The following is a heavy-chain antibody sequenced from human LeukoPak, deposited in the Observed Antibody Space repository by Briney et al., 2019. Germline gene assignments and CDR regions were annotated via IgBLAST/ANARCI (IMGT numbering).Heavy chain of an antibody. J-gene: IGHJ4*02. D-gene: IGHD6-19*01. CDR2: INPNSGVP. CDR3: ARESNGWYDY. CDR1: GYTFTDYY. V-gene: IGHV1-2*02. Sequence: ASVKVSCKASGYTFTDYYMHWVRQAPGQGLEWLGWINPNSGVPNYAQQFQGRVTVTRDTSISTAFMDLSSLRSDDTAVYYCARESNGWYDYWGQGALVTVSS.